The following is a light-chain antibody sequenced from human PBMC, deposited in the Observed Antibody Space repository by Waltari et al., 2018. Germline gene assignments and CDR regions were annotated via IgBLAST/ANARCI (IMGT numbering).Light chain of an antibody. Sequence: QSALTQPRSVSGSPGQSVTISCTGTISNVGGYNYVSWFQQHPGKAPKLMIYDVTKRPSGVPDRFSGSKSGNTASLTISGLQAEDEADYYCSSYANSYTYVFGTGTKVTV. CDR1: ISNVGGYNY. J-gene: IGLJ1*01. CDR3: SSYANSYTYV. CDR2: DVT. V-gene: IGLV2-11*01.